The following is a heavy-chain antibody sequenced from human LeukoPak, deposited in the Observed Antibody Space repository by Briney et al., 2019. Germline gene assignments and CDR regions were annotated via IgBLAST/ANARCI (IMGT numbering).Heavy chain of an antibody. CDR2: IKYDGSRT. CDR1: GMTFERHG. CDR3: VKDTIFTVDSFDY. D-gene: IGHD3-3*01. J-gene: IGHJ4*02. V-gene: IGHV3-30*02. Sequence: GGSLTLSCAVSGMTFERHGMHWVRQPPGKGLEWLAFIKYDGSRTDYEDSVKGRFTVSRDNSKNTLYLEMSSLRAEDTAVYYCVKDTIFTVDSFDYWGQGTLVTVSS.